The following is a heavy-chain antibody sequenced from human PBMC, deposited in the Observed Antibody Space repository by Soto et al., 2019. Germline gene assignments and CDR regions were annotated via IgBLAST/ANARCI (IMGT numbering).Heavy chain of an antibody. CDR1: GFPPRGFS. J-gene: IGHJ4*02. D-gene: IGHD3-10*01. Sequence: GSPRLSRCAPGFPPRGFSFPWVRPVPGKGLEWVAVISYEGSNKYYADSVKGRFTISRDNSKDTLYLQMNSLRAEDTAVYYCEVPMVRGVKYFDYWGQGTLVTVSS. V-gene: IGHV3-30-3*01. CDR3: EVPMVRGVKYFDY. CDR2: ISYEGSNK.